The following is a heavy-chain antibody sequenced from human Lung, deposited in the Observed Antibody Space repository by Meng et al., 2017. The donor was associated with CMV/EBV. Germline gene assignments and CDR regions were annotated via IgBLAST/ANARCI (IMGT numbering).Heavy chain of an antibody. CDR3: ARHVRYRFDY. V-gene: IGHV3-53*01. D-gene: IGHD4-11*01. Sequence: GGSLRLSCAASGFTVSSNYMSWVRQAPGKGLEWVSVIYSGGSTYYADSVKGRFTISGDNSKNTLYLQMNSLRAEDTAVYYCARHVRYRFDYWGQGALVTVSS. CDR1: GFTVSSNY. J-gene: IGHJ4*02. CDR2: IYSGGST.